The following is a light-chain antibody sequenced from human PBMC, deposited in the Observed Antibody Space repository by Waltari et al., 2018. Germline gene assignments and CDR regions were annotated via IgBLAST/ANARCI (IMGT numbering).Light chain of an antibody. V-gene: IGLV1-47*01. Sequence: QSVLTQPPSASGTPGQRVTISCSGSSSNIGSNYVYWYQQLPGTTPKLLIYRNNQRPSGVPDRFSGSKSCTSASLAISGLRSEDEADYYCAAWDDSLSGSYVFGTGTKVTVL. CDR1: SSNIGSNY. CDR2: RNN. CDR3: AAWDDSLSGSYV. J-gene: IGLJ1*01.